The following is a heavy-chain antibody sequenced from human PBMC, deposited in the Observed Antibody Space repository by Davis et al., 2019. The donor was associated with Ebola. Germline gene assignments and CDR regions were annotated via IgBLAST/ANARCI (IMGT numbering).Heavy chain of an antibody. CDR1: GGTFSSDT. CDR2: IIPVFGRT. J-gene: IGHJ6*02. Sequence: AASVKVSCKAPGGTFSSDTINWVRQAPGLGLAWMGRIIPVFGRTDYAPNFQGTITADKATGTAYMELSSLTSEDAAVYYCARGGFDGMDVWGQGTTVTVTS. D-gene: IGHD1-26*01. V-gene: IGHV1-69*08. CDR3: ARGGFDGMDV.